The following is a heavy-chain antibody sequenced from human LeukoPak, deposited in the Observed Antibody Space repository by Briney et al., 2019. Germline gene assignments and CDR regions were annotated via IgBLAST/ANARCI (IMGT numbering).Heavy chain of an antibody. CDR1: GFTFSSYA. CDR2: ISGSGGST. D-gene: IGHD2-15*01. V-gene: IGHV3-23*01. CDR3: AKAVVVAAPYYYYGMDV. Sequence: GASLRLSCAASGFTFSSYAMSWVRQAPGKGLEWVSAISGSGGSTYYADSVKGRFTISRDNSKNTLYLQMNSLRAEDTAVYYCAKAVVVAAPYYYYGMDVWGQGTTVTVSS. J-gene: IGHJ6*02.